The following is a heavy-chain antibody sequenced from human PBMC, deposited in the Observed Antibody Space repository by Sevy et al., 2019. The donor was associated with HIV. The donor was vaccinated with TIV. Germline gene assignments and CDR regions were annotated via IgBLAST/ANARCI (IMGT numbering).Heavy chain of an antibody. J-gene: IGHJ6*02. V-gene: IGHV3-23*01. D-gene: IGHD3-10*01. Sequence: GGSLRLSCAASGFTFSSYAMSWVRQAPGKGLEWVSAVSGSGGSTYYADSVKGWFTISRDNSKNTLYLQMNSLRAEDTAVYYCAKGGEDYYYYGMDVWGQGTTVTVSS. CDR2: VSGSGGST. CDR1: GFTFSSYA. CDR3: AKGGEDYYYYGMDV.